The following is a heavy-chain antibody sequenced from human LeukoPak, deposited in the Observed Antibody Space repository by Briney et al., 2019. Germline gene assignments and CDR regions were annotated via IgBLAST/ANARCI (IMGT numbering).Heavy chain of an antibody. CDR2: MNPNSGNT. CDR3: ARLGHYCSSTSCYTRWFDP. CDR1: GYTFTSYD. Sequence: ASVKVSCKASGYTFTSYDINWVRQATGQGLEWMGWMNPNSGNTGYAQKFQGRVTITRNTSISTAYMELSSLRSEDTAVYYCARLGHYCSSTSCYTRWFDPWGQGTVVTVSS. V-gene: IGHV1-8*03. D-gene: IGHD2-2*02. J-gene: IGHJ5*02.